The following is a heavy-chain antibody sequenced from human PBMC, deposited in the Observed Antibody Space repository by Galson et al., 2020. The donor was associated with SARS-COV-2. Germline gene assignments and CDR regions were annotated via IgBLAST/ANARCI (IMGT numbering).Heavy chain of an antibody. CDR3: ARGGEWELPYYFDY. D-gene: IGHD1-26*01. V-gene: IGHV3-30*04. CDR2: ISSDGSNS. J-gene: IGHJ4*02. Sequence: GGSLRLSCAASGFTFSNYVMHWVRQAPGKGPEWVAVISSDGSNSFYADSLKGRFTITRDHSKSPLYLQMNSLRAEDTAVYYCARGGEWELPYYFDYWGQGTLVTVSS. CDR1: GFTFSNYV.